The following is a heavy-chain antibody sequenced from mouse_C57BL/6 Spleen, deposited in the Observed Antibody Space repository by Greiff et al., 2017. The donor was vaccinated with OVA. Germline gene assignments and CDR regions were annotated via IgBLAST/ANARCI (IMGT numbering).Heavy chain of an antibody. CDR3: VREMITTVVAHYAMDY. Sequence: EADGGLVQPKGSLKLSCAASGFTFNTYAMHWVRQAPGKGLEWVARIRSKSSNYATYYADSVKDRFTISRDDSQSMLYLQMNNLKTEDTAMYYCVREMITTVVAHYAMDYWGQGTSVTVSS. CDR1: GFTFNTYA. D-gene: IGHD1-1*01. CDR2: IRSKSSNYAT. J-gene: IGHJ4*01. V-gene: IGHV10-3*01.